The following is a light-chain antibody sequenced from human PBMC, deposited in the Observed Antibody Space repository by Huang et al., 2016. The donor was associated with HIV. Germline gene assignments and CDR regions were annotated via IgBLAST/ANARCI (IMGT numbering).Light chain of an antibody. CDR2: AAS. V-gene: IGKV3-15*01. CDR1: QNINSM. CDR3: QQYNDCPRS. J-gene: IGKJ1*01. Sequence: EIVMTQSPGTLSVAPGERATRSCRASQNINSMLACFQQKPGQAPRLLIYAASTRTADFPARFSGSGSRTEFTLTISSLQSEDIAVYYCQQYNDCPRSFGQGTKVEIK.